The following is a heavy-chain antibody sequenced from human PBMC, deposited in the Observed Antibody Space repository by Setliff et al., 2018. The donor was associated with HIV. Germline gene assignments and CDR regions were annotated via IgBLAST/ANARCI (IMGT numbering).Heavy chain of an antibody. CDR1: GGSISGFY. Sequence: SETLSLTCTVSGGSISGFYWNWIRQSAGKGLQWIGRIYGSGSTKYNPSLKSRLTISVDTSKNQFSLGLNSVTAADTAVYFCARGGAVSADFDSWGQGTLVTVSS. CDR3: ARGGAVSADFDS. J-gene: IGHJ4*02. D-gene: IGHD3-16*01. CDR2: IYGSGST. V-gene: IGHV4-4*07.